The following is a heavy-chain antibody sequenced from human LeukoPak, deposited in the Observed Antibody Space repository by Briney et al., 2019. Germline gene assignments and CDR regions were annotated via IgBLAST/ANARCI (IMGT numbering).Heavy chain of an antibody. D-gene: IGHD2-2*01. CDR1: GFTLSNFG. Sequence: GGSLRLSCAASGFTLSNFGMHWVRLAPGKGLEWVIFIQTDGSDKYYADSVKGRFTVSRDNSKNTLYLQMNSLRPEDTAVYYCAKELGTAVVGQRVDYWGQGTLVTVSS. J-gene: IGHJ4*02. V-gene: IGHV3-30*02. CDR2: IQTDGSDK. CDR3: AKELGTAVVGQRVDY.